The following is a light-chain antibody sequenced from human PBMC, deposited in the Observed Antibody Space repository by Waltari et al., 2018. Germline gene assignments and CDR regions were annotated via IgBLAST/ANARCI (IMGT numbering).Light chain of an antibody. CDR3: AAWDDSLSGRV. V-gene: IGLV1-47*01. J-gene: IGLJ3*02. CDR2: TSD. CDR1: SSNIGSNY. Sequence: QSVLTQPPSASGTPGQRVTISCSGSSSNIGSNYVYWYQQLPGTAPKLLIYTSDKRPSGVPDRSSGSRSGTPAPLAIRVLRSEDEADYYCAAWDDSLSGRVFGGGTKLTVL.